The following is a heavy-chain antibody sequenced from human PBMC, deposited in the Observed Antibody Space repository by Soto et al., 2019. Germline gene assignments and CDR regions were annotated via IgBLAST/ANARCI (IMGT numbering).Heavy chain of an antibody. CDR2: INHSGST. J-gene: IGHJ6*02. CDR3: ARGVGFGYYYYHMDL. D-gene: IGHD3-10*01. Sequence: SETLSLTCAVYGGSFSDYYWSWIRQPPGKGLEWIGEINHSGSTNYNPSLKSRVTISVDTSKNQFSLKLTSVTAADTAVYYCARGVGFGYYYYHMDLWGQGTTVT. V-gene: IGHV4-34*01. CDR1: GGSFSDYY.